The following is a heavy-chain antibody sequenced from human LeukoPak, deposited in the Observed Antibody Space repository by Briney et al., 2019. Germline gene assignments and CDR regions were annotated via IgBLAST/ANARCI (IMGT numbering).Heavy chain of an antibody. CDR1: GGSISSSSYY. CDR3: ARDSARIGNSPYYYYMDV. J-gene: IGHJ6*03. V-gene: IGHV4-61*02. CDR2: IYTSGST. D-gene: IGHD4-23*01. Sequence: PSETLSLTCTVSGGSISSSSYYWSWIRQPAGKGLEWIGRIYTSGSTNYNPSLKSRVTMSVDTSKNQFSLKLSSVTAADTAVYYCARDSARIGNSPYYYYMDVWGKGTTVTISS.